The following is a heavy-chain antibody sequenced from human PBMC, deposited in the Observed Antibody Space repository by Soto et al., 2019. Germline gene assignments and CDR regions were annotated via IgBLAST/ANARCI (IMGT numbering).Heavy chain of an antibody. J-gene: IGHJ5*02. D-gene: IGHD3-3*02. CDR1: GDSIISSDFY. Sequence: SYTLSLTCTVSGDSIISSDFYWGWVRQPPGKGPEWIGSIFYLGSSYYNPSLKSRVTMSVDTSKNQFSLRLRSVTAADTALYFCARHSLALRKNNWFDPWGQGIMVTVSS. V-gene: IGHV4-39*01. CDR3: ARHSLALRKNNWFDP. CDR2: IFYLGSS.